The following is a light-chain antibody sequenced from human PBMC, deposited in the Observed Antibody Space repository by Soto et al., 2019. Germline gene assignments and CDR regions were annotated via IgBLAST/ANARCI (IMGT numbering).Light chain of an antibody. CDR3: QQSDSIPPAGT. V-gene: IGKV1-39*01. Sequence: DIQMTQSPSSLSASVGDRVTITCRASQSISSYLNWYHQKPGKAPKLLIYAASSLQSGVPSRFSGSGSGTDFTLTISSLQPEDFATYYCQQSDSIPPAGTFGQGTKVEIK. CDR2: AAS. CDR1: QSISSY. J-gene: IGKJ1*01.